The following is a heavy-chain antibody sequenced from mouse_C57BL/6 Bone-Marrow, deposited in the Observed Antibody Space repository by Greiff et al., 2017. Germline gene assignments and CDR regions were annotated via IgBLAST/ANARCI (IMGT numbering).Heavy chain of an antibody. J-gene: IGHJ3*01. CDR3: ARGENYYGTLFAY. CDR2: ISDGGSYT. V-gene: IGHV5-4*03. Sequence: EVKLVESGGGLVKPGGSLKLSCAASGFTFSSYAMSWVRQTPEKRLEWVATISDGGSYTYYPDNVKGRYTISRDNAKNNLYLQMSHLTSEDTAMYYCARGENYYGTLFAYWGQGTLVTVSA. CDR1: GFTFSSYA. D-gene: IGHD1-1*01.